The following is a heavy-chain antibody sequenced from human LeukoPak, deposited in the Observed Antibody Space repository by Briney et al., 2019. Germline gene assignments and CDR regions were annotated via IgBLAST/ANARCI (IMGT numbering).Heavy chain of an antibody. CDR1: GLPFSSSW. V-gene: IGHV3-7*02. J-gene: IGHJ3*02. Sequence: GGSLRLSCVASGLPFSSSWMSWVRQPPGKGLEWVTIIKPDGGEKFYVDSVKGRFTISRDNARNSVYLQMTSLRAEDTAVYYCARGEPLGYCSGGSCYSGGAFDIWGQGTMVTVSS. CDR2: IKPDGGEK. D-gene: IGHD2-15*01. CDR3: ARGEPLGYCSGGSCYSGGAFDI.